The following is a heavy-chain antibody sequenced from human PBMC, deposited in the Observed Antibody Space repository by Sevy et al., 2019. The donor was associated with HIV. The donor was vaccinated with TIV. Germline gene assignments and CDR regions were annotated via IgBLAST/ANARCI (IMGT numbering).Heavy chain of an antibody. J-gene: IGHJ4*02. D-gene: IGHD6-13*01. Sequence: GGSLRLSCAASGFTFSSYGMHWVRQAPGKGLEWVAVISYDGSNKYYADSVKGRFTISRDNSKNTLYLQMNSLRAEDTAVYYCAKGIAAAGSGYWGQGTLVTVSS. V-gene: IGHV3-30*18. CDR2: ISYDGSNK. CDR1: GFTFSSYG. CDR3: AKGIAAAGSGY.